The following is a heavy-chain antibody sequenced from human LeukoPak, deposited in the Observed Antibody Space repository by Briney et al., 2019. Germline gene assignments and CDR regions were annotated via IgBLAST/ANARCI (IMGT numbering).Heavy chain of an antibody. J-gene: IGHJ4*02. CDR1: GYTFTNYD. CDR3: ARYYYDSSGYYRFFSY. Sequence: ASVKVSCKASGYTFTNYDINWVRQATGQGLEWMGYMNPNSGNSAYAQKFQGRVTMTRNTSISTAYMELSSLRSEDTAVYYCARYYYDSSGYYRFFSYWGQGTLVTVSS. V-gene: IGHV1-8*02. D-gene: IGHD3-22*01. CDR2: MNPNSGNS.